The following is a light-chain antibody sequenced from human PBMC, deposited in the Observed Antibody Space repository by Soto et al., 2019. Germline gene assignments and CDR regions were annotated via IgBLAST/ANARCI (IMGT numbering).Light chain of an antibody. J-gene: IGLJ2*01. Sequence: QPVLTQPPSASGTPGQRVTISCSGSSSNIGSNYVYWYQQLPGTAPKLLIYRNNQRPSGVPDRFSGSKSGTSASQAISGLRSEDEADYYCAAWDDSLSGRGVFGGGTKLTVL. CDR2: RNN. V-gene: IGLV1-47*01. CDR3: AAWDDSLSGRGV. CDR1: SSNIGSNY.